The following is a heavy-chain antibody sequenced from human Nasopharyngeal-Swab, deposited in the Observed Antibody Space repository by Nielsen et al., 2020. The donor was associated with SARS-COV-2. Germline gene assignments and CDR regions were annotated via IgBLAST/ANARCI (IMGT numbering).Heavy chain of an antibody. CDR1: GYTFTSYY. J-gene: IGHJ4*02. D-gene: IGHD3-10*01. V-gene: IGHV1-46*01. Sequence: ASVKVSCKASGYTFTSYYMHWVRQAPGQGLEWMGIINPSGGSTSYAQKFQGRVTMTRDTSTSTVYMGLSSLRSEDTAVYYCARASVVRGPPGYWGQGTLVTVSS. CDR3: ARASVVRGPPGY. CDR2: INPSGGST.